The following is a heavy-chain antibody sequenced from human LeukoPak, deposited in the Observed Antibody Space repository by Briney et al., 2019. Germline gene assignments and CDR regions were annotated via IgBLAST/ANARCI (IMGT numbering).Heavy chain of an antibody. CDR2: ISYDGSNK. V-gene: IGHV3-33*05. J-gene: IGHJ5*02. CDR1: GFTFSNYG. CDR3: AKTTLRCWFDP. D-gene: IGHD5/OR15-5a*01. Sequence: GSLRLSCAASGFTFSNYGMHWVRQAPGKGLEWVAVISYDGSNKYYADSVKGRFTISRDNSKNTLYLQMNSLRAEDTAVYYCAKTTLRCWFDPWGQGTLVTVSS.